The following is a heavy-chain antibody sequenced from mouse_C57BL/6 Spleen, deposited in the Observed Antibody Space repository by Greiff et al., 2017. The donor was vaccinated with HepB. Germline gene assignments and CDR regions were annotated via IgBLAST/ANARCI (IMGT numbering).Heavy chain of an antibody. V-gene: IGHV5-6*01. D-gene: IGHD3-2*01. CDR1: GFTFSSYG. CDR3: ARHSDSSGFDY. CDR2: ISSGGSYT. Sequence: EVQLVESGGDLVKPGGSLKLSCAASGFTFSSYGMSWVRQTPDKGLEWVATISSGGSYTYYPDSVKGRFTISRDNAKNTLYMQMSSLKSEDTAMYYCARHSDSSGFDYWGQGTTLTVSS. J-gene: IGHJ2*01.